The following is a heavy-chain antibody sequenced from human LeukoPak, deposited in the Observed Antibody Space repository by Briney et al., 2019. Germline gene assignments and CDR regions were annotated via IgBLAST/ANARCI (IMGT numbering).Heavy chain of an antibody. V-gene: IGHV3-66*01. D-gene: IGHD3-10*01. CDR3: ARPTVRGVLHAFDI. CDR1: GFTVSSNY. J-gene: IGHJ3*02. CDR2: IHSGGST. Sequence: GGSLRLSCAASGFTVSSNYMSWVRQAPGKVLGWDSVIHSGGSTYYADSVKGRFTISRDNPKNTLYLQMNSLRAEDTAVYYCARPTVRGVLHAFDIWGQGTMVTVSS.